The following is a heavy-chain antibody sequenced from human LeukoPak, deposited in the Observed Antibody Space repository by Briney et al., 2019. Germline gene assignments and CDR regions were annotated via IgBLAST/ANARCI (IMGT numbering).Heavy chain of an antibody. CDR3: ARAGIVATIGCMGFDY. V-gene: IGHV1-69*13. CDR2: IIPIFGTA. Sequence: SVKVSCKASGGTFSSYAISWVRQAPGQGPEWMGGIIPIFGTANYAQKFQGRVTITADESTSTAYMELSSLRSEDTAVYYCARAGIVATIGCMGFDYWGQGTLVTVSS. J-gene: IGHJ4*02. CDR1: GGTFSSYA. D-gene: IGHD5-12*01.